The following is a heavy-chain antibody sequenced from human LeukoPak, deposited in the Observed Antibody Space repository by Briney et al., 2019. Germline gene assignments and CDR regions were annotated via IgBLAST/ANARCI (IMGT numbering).Heavy chain of an antibody. Sequence: SVKVSCKASGYTFTGYYMHWVRQAPGQGLEWMGRINPNSGGTNYAQKFQGRVTMTRDTSISTAYMELSRLRSDDTAVYYCARVHRSLGYCSGGSCTDYWGQGTLVTVSS. V-gene: IGHV1-2*06. J-gene: IGHJ4*02. CDR3: ARVHRSLGYCSGGSCTDY. D-gene: IGHD2-15*01. CDR1: GYTFTGYY. CDR2: INPNSGGT.